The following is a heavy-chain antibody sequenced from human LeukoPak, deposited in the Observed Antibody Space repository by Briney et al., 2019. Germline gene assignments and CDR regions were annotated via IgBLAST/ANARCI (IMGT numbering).Heavy chain of an antibody. CDR3: ARAITMVRGVHFDP. CDR2: IYTSGST. V-gene: IGHV4-4*07. Sequence: SETLSLTCTVSGGSISSYYWSWIRQPAGKGLEWIGRIYTSGSTNYNPSLKSRVTMSVDTSKNQFSLRLSSVTAADTAVYYCARAITMVRGVHFDPWGQGTLVTVSS. D-gene: IGHD3-10*01. J-gene: IGHJ5*02. CDR1: GGSISSYY.